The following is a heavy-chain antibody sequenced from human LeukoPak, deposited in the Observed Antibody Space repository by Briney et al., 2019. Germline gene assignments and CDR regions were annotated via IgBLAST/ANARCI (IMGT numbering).Heavy chain of an antibody. CDR1: GYKFLYHW. V-gene: IGHV5-51*01. CDR2: IYPGDADT. CDR3: VRLRNTGADIRWFVL. D-gene: IGHD3-10*01. J-gene: IGHJ5*02. Sequence: GESLKISCKGSGYKFLYHWIAWLRQMPGKGLEWLGIIYPGDADTRYSPSFEGHVTISVDKSISTAYLLWNSLQSSDTAMNYCVRLRNTGADIRWFVLWGQGTLVTVSS.